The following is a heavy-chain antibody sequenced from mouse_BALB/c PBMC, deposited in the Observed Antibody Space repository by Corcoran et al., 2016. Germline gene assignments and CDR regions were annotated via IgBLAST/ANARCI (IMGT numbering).Heavy chain of an antibody. D-gene: IGHD3-2*01. CDR3: AREGTARYYFDY. CDR2: IDPANGNT. J-gene: IGHJ2*01. V-gene: IGHV14-3*02. CDR1: GFNIKDTY. Sequence: EVQLQQSGAELVKPGASVKLSCTASGFNIKDTYMHWVKQRHEQGLEWIGRIDPANGNTKYDPKFQGKATITADTSSNTAYLQLSSLTSEDTAVYYCAREGTARYYFDYWGQGTTLTVSS.